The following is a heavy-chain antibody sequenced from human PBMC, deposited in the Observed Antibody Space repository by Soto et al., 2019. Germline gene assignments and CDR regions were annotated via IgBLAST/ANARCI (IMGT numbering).Heavy chain of an antibody. V-gene: IGHV4-34*01. CDR3: AKEPVSITIFGVSGMDV. Sequence: SETLSLTCAVYGGSFSGYYWSWIRQPPGKGLEWIGEINHSGSTNYNPSLKSRVTISVDTSKNQFSLNLSSVTAADTAVYYCAKEPVSITIFGVSGMDVWGRGTTVTVSS. J-gene: IGHJ6*02. D-gene: IGHD3-3*01. CDR2: INHSGST. CDR1: GGSFSGYY.